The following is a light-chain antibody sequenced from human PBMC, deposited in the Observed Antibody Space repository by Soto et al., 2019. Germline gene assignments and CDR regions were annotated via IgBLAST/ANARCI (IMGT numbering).Light chain of an antibody. Sequence: EIVMTQSPATLSFSPVERATLSCRASQSVSNNLAWYQQKPGQAPRLLIYGASTRATGIPARFSGSGSGTEFTLTISSLQSEDFAVYSCQQYYNWPVTFGQGTKVDIK. CDR1: QSVSNN. CDR3: QQYYNWPVT. CDR2: GAS. V-gene: IGKV3-15*01. J-gene: IGKJ1*01.